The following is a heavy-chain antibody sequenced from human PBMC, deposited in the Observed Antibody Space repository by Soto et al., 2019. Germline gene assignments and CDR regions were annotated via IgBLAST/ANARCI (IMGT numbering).Heavy chain of an antibody. CDR3: AKDPPEMVRGVISWFDP. J-gene: IGHJ5*02. V-gene: IGHV3-30*18. D-gene: IGHD3-10*01. CDR2: ISYDGSNK. CDR1: GFTFSSYG. Sequence: QVQLVESGGGVVQPGRSLRLSCAASGFTFSSYGMHWVRQAPGKGLEWVAVISYDGSNKYYADSVKGRFTISRDNSKNTLYLQMNSLRAEDTAVYYCAKDPPEMVRGVISWFDPWGQGTLVTVSS.